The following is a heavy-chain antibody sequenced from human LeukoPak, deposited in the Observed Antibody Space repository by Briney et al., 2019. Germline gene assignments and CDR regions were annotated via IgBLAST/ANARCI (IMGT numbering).Heavy chain of an antibody. D-gene: IGHD4-17*01. V-gene: IGHV5-51*01. CDR1: GYSFTSYW. CDR3: ARHGRYGDYADAFDI. Sequence: GESLKISCKGSGYSFTSYWIGLVRQMPGKGLGLVGINYPGGSDTRYSPSFQGQVTISADKSLSTAYLQGSSLKASDTAMYYCARHGRYGDYADAFDIWGQGTMVTVSS. CDR2: NYPGGSDT. J-gene: IGHJ3*02.